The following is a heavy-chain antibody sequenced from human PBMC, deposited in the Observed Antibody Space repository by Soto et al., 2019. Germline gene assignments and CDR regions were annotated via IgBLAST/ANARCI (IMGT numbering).Heavy chain of an antibody. CDR3: ARELGPTDSVRLDV. V-gene: IGHV1-18*04. CDR1: GYKFINYF. Sequence: QVQLVQSGAEVKKPGASVKVSCKASGYKFINYFISWVRQAPGPGLEWMGWINTDKDDRKYAEKFQGRVTMTTDTFTSTAYMELGNLRFDDTAVYYCARELGPTDSVRLDVWGQGNTVTISS. CDR2: INTDKDDR. D-gene: IGHD3-10*02. J-gene: IGHJ6*02.